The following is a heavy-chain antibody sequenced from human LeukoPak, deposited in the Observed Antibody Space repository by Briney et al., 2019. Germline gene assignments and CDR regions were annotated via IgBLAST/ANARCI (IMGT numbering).Heavy chain of an antibody. CDR2: IYYSGST. D-gene: IGHD5-24*01. CDR3: ARDAGWRATIGQFGY. Sequence: KPSETLSLTCTVSGGSISSSSYSWGWIRQPPGKGLEWIGYIYYSGSTYYNPSLKSRVTISVDTSKSQFSLKLSSVTAADTAVYYCARDAGWRATIGQFGYWGQGTLVTVSS. V-gene: IGHV4-30-4*08. J-gene: IGHJ4*02. CDR1: GGSISSSSYS.